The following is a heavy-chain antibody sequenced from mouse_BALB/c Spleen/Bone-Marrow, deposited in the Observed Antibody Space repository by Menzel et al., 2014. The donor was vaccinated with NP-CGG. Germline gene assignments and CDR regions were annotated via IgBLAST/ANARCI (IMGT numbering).Heavy chain of an antibody. CDR3: ARWEYYAMDY. V-gene: IGHV14-3*02. J-gene: IGHJ4*01. CDR1: GFNIKDTY. CDR2: IDPANGNT. Sequence: VHVKQSGAELVKPGASVKLSRTASGFNIKDTYMHWVRQRPEQGLEWIGRIDPANGNTKYDPKFQGKATITADTSSNTAYLQLSSLTSEDTAVYYCARWEYYAMDYWGQGTSVTVSS. D-gene: IGHD4-1*01.